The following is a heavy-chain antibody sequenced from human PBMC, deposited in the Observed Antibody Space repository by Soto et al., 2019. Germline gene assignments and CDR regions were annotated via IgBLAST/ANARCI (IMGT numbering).Heavy chain of an antibody. CDR3: ARVEYCSSTSCYGWFDP. CDR1: GGTFSSYA. Sequence: QVQLVQSGAEVKKPGSSVKVSCKASGGTFSSYAISWVRQAPGQGLERMGGIIPIFGTANYAQKFQGRVTITADESTSTAYMELSSLRSEDTAVYYCARVEYCSSTSCYGWFDPWGQGTLVTVSS. CDR2: IIPIFGTA. V-gene: IGHV1-69*01. J-gene: IGHJ5*02. D-gene: IGHD2-2*01.